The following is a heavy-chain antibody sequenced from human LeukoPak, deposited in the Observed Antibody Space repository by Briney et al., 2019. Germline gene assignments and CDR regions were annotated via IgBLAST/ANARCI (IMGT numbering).Heavy chain of an antibody. CDR2: INPNNGGT. Sequence: ASVKVSCKASGYTFTGYYMHWVRQAPGQGLEWMGWINPNNGGTNYAQKFQGRVTMIRDTSISTACMELSRLRSDDTAVYYCARDREDILTGYDYWGQGTLVTVSS. J-gene: IGHJ4*02. V-gene: IGHV1-2*02. CDR3: ARDREDILTGYDY. CDR1: GYTFTGYY. D-gene: IGHD3-9*01.